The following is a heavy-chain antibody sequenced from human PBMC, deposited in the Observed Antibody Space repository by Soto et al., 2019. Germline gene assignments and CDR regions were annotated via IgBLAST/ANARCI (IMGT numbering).Heavy chain of an antibody. D-gene: IGHD2-21*02. J-gene: IGHJ4*02. CDR2: IIPILGIA. Sequence: QVQLVQSGAEVKKPGSSVKVSCKASGGTFSSYTISWVRQAPGQGLEWMGRIIPILGIANYAQKFQGSVTITAVKSASTAYMELSSLRSEDTAVYYCAGDDELAYCGGDCYSWGQGALVTVSS. V-gene: IGHV1-69*02. CDR3: AGDDELAYCGGDCYS. CDR1: GGTFSSYT.